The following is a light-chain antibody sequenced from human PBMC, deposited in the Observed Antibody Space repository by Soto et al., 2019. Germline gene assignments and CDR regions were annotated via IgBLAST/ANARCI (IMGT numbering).Light chain of an antibody. J-gene: IGKJ2*01. Sequence: IVMTQSPATLSVSPGERVTLSCGASQSVRSNVAWYQQKPDQAPRLLIYGASTRATGIPGRFSGSGSGTESTLTIASLQSEDFAVYFCQQYNNWPYTFGQGTKLQIK. CDR1: QSVRSN. V-gene: IGKV3-15*01. CDR2: GAS. CDR3: QQYNNWPYT.